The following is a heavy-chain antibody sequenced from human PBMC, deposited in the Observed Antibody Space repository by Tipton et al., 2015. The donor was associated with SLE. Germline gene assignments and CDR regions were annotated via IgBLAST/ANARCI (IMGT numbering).Heavy chain of an antibody. CDR1: GGSISGYS. D-gene: IGHD6-6*01. J-gene: IGHJ6*03. V-gene: IGHV4-30-2*01. CDR3: ARVGSSHYYYYYYLDV. Sequence: TLSLTCTVSGGSISGYSWSWIRQPPGKGLEWIGYIYHSGTTYYNPSLKSRVTISVDRSKNHFSLKLSSVTAADTAVYYCARVGSSHYYYYYYLDVWGKGTTVTVSS. CDR2: IYHSGTT.